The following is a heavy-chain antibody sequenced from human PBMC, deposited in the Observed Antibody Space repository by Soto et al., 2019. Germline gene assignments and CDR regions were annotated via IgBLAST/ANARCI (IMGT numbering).Heavy chain of an antibody. J-gene: IGHJ3*02. Sequence: GGSLRLSCAASGFTFSSYAMHWVRQAPGKGLEWVAVISYDGSNKYYADSVKGRFTISRDNSKNTLYLQMNSLRAEDTAVYYCARAPLLVVIKQQGAIDIWGQGTMVTVSS. D-gene: IGHD3-22*01. CDR2: ISYDGSNK. CDR3: ARAPLLVVIKQQGAIDI. CDR1: GFTFSSYA. V-gene: IGHV3-30-3*01.